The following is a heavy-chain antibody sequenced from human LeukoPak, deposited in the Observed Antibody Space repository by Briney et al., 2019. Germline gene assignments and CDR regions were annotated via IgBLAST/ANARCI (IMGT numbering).Heavy chain of an antibody. CDR3: ATPFTMVRGVYKLGFDY. D-gene: IGHD3-10*01. CDR2: IYYSGST. J-gene: IGHJ4*02. Sequence: PSETLCLTCTVSGGSISSSSYYWGWIRQPPGKGLEWIGSIYYSGSTYYNPSLKSRVTISVDTSKNQFSLKLSSVTAADTAVYYCATPFTMVRGVYKLGFDYWGQGTMVTVSS. V-gene: IGHV4-39*01. CDR1: GGSISSSSYY.